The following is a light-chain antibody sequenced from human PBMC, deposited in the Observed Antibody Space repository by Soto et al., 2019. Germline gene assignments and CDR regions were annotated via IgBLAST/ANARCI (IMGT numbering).Light chain of an antibody. CDR3: QKYGSSGT. CDR1: QSVSNNY. V-gene: IGKV3-20*01. Sequence: VVTQSPLSLPVTLGQPASISCRSSQSVSNNYLAWYQQKPGQAPRLLIYGASNRATGIPDRFSGSGSGTDFTLTISRLEPEDFAVYYCQKYGSSGTFGQGTKVDIK. CDR2: GAS. J-gene: IGKJ1*01.